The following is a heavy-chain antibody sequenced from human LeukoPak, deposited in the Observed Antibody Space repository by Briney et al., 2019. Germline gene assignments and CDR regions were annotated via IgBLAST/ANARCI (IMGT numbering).Heavy chain of an antibody. Sequence: VASVTASCKASGYTFTSYAMNWVRQAPGQGLEWMGWINTNTGNPTYAQGFTGRFVFSLDTSVSTAYLQISSLKAEDTAVYYCARVPYYYDSSGYKGEFYFDYWGQGTLVTVSS. D-gene: IGHD3-22*01. CDR1: GYTFTSYA. CDR3: ARVPYYYDSSGYKGEFYFDY. V-gene: IGHV7-4-1*02. J-gene: IGHJ4*02. CDR2: INTNTGNP.